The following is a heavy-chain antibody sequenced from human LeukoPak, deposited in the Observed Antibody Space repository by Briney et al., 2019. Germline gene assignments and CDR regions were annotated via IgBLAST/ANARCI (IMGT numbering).Heavy chain of an antibody. CDR2: IDDSGNT. Sequence: SETLSLTCTVSGGSISRYYWSWIRRPPGKGLEWIGYIDDSGNTNYNPSLKSQVTISVDKSKNQFSLKLSFVTAADTAMYYCARTGYSSSYQKNWFDPWGQGTLVTVSS. V-gene: IGHV4-59*01. D-gene: IGHD6-13*01. CDR3: ARTGYSSSYQKNWFDP. J-gene: IGHJ5*02. CDR1: GGSISRYY.